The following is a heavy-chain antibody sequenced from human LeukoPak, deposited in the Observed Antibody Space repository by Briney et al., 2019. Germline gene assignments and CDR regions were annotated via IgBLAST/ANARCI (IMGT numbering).Heavy chain of an antibody. V-gene: IGHV1-69*05. D-gene: IGHD4-11*01. CDR1: GGTFSSYA. CDR3: ASKVTTDYYYYMGV. J-gene: IGHJ6*03. Sequence: GASVKVSCKASGGTFSSYAISWVRQAPGQGLEWMGGIIPIFGTANYAQKFQGRVTITTDESTSTAYMELSSLRSEDTAVYYCASKVTTDYYYYMGVWGKGTTVTVSS. CDR2: IIPIFGTA.